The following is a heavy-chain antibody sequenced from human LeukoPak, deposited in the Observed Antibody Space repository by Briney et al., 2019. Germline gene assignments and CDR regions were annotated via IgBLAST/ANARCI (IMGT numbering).Heavy chain of an antibody. Sequence: NSSETLSLTCAVYGVSFSGYYWSWIRQPPGKGLEWVGEINHSGSTNYNPSLKSRVTISVDTSKNQFALKLGSVTAADPAVYYCARLRAPARKNNWFYPWGEGTLVTVSS. J-gene: IGHJ5*02. CDR3: ARLRAPARKNNWFYP. CDR1: GVSFSGYY. D-gene: IGHD2-2*01. CDR2: INHSGST. V-gene: IGHV4-34*01.